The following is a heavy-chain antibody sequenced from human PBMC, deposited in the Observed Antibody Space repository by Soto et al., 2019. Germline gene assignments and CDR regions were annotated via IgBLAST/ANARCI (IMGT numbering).Heavy chain of an antibody. Sequence: TSETLSLTCTFSGCSISSGGYYWSWIRQHPGKGLEWIGYIYYSGSTYYNPSLKSRVTISVDTSKNQFSLRGEDTAVYYCAKQQGSGTPYYYSMDVWGQGTTVTVSS. D-gene: IGHD3-10*01. V-gene: IGHV4-31*03. CDR3: AKQQGSGTPYYYSMDV. CDR2: IYYSGST. J-gene: IGHJ6*02. CDR1: GCSISSGGYY.